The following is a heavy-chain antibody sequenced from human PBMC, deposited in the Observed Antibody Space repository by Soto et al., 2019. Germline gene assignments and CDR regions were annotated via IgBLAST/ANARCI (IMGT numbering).Heavy chain of an antibody. CDR1: VDSISTYY. D-gene: IGHD1-20*01. CDR2: IDASGNT. Sequence: SETLSLTCTVSVDSISTYYWSWIRRPAGKGLEWIGRIDASGNTNYNPSLKSRVTMSADTSKKQFSLKLTSVTAADTAVYYCARDSNNWFKTEGMEVWGQGTTVTVSS. CDR3: ARDSNNWFKTEGMEV. V-gene: IGHV4-4*07. J-gene: IGHJ6*02.